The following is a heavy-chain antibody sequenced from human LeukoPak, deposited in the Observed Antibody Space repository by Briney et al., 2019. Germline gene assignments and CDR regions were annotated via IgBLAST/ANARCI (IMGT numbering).Heavy chain of an antibody. CDR2: MNPNSGNT. Sequence: ASVKVSCKASGYTFTSYDINWVRQATGQGLEWMGWMNPNSGNTGYAQKFQGRVTMTRNTSISTAYMELSSLRSEDTAVYYCARGIVVVVAADYYYYMDVWGKGTTVTISS. V-gene: IGHV1-8*01. CDR3: ARGIVVVVAADYYYYMDV. J-gene: IGHJ6*03. D-gene: IGHD2-15*01. CDR1: GYTFTSYD.